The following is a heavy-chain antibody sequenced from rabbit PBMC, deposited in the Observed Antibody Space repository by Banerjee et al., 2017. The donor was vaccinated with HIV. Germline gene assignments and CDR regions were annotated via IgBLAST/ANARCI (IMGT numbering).Heavy chain of an antibody. CDR3: ARDRPSNL. Sequence: QGQLVESGGGLVQPEGSLTLTCTASGFSFSTSYLMCWVRQAPGKGLEWIACIYTGFIGDIYYARWAKGRFTISKTSSTTVTLQMTSLTAADTATYFCARDRPSNLWGQGTLVTVS. V-gene: IGHV1S45*01. J-gene: IGHJ4*01. CDR2: IYTGFIGDI. CDR1: GFSFSTSYL.